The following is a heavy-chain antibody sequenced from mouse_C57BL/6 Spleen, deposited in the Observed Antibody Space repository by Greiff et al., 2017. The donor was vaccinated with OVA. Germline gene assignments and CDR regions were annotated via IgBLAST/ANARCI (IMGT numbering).Heavy chain of an antibody. V-gene: IGHV1-22*01. CDR3: GRLPITTVVDWYFEG. CDR2: INPNNGGT. D-gene: IGHD1-1*01. CDR1: GYTFTDYN. Sequence: VQLQQSGPELVKPGASVKMSCKASGYTFTDYNMHWVKQSHGKSLEWIGYINPNNGGTSYNQKFKGKATLTVNKSSSTAYMERRSLTSEESAVYYGGRLPITTVVDWYFEGWGTGTTVTVYS. J-gene: IGHJ1*03.